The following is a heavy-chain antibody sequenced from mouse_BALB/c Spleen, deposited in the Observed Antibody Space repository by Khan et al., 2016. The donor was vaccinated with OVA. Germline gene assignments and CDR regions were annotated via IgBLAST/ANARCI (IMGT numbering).Heavy chain of an antibody. Sequence: QIQLVQSGPELKKPGETVKISCKASGYTFTNYGMNWVKQAPGKGLKWMGWINTYTGEPTYGDDLKGRFAFSLETSASPAYLQINNLKNEDTATYFCARVGNYWYFDVWGAGTPVTVSS. CDR3: ARVGNYWYFDV. CDR1: GYTFTNYG. V-gene: IGHV9-3-1*01. D-gene: IGHD2-1*01. CDR2: INTYTGEP. J-gene: IGHJ1*01.